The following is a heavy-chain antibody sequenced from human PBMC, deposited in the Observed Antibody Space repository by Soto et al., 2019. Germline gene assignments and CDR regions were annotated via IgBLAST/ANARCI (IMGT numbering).Heavy chain of an antibody. Sequence: QVHLVQSGAEVKKPGSSVKVSCTASGGTFGSYTVTWVRHAPGQGLGWMGEIIPMFGTASYAQKFQGRVTLTADKSTTTAHMELSSLSSDDTAVYFCARQKAMPPHFYSGMDVWGQGTTVTVSS. CDR2: IIPMFGTA. CDR1: GGTFGSYT. J-gene: IGHJ6*02. V-gene: IGHV1-69*06. CDR3: ARQKAMPPHFYSGMDV. D-gene: IGHD2-2*01.